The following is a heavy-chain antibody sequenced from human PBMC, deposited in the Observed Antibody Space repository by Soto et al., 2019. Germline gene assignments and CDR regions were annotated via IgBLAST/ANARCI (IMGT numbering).Heavy chain of an antibody. J-gene: IGHJ6*02. CDR3: ARDRIVGATATYYYYYGMDV. CDR1: GGSISSSNW. D-gene: IGHD1-26*01. Sequence: SETLSLPCAVSGGSISSSNWWRWVRQPPGKGLEWLGEIYHSGSTNYNPSLKSRVTISVDKSKNQFSLKLGSVTDADTAVYYCARDRIVGATATYYYYYGMDVWGQGTTVTVSS. V-gene: IGHV4-4*02. CDR2: IYHSGST.